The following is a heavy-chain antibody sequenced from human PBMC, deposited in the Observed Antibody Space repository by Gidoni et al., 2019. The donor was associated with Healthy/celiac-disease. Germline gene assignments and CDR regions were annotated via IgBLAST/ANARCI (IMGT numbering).Heavy chain of an antibody. CDR1: GLTCTSSA. CDR3: AAFRAAAGTGWFDP. J-gene: IGHJ5*02. CDR2: LVVGSGNT. D-gene: IGHD6-13*01. V-gene: IGHV1-58*01. Sequence: QMQRVQSGPEVKKPGTSVKGSGKASGLTCTSSAVQWVRQARGQRLEWIGWLVVGSGNTNYAQKFQERVPITRDMSTSTAYMELSRLSSEGTAVYYCAAFRAAAGTGWFDPWGQGTLVTVSS.